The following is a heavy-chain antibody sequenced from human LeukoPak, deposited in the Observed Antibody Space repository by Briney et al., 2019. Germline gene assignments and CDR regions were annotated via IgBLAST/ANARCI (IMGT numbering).Heavy chain of an antibody. Sequence: SETLSLTCAVSGGSISSYYWSWIRQPPGKGLEWIGYIYYSGSTNYNPSLKSRVTISVDTSKNQFSLKLSSVTAADTAVYYCARSRPGYCTNGVCYTGFDYWGQGTLVTVSS. CDR2: IYYSGST. CDR1: GGSISSYY. J-gene: IGHJ4*02. CDR3: ARSRPGYCTNGVCYTGFDY. D-gene: IGHD2-8*01. V-gene: IGHV4-59*01.